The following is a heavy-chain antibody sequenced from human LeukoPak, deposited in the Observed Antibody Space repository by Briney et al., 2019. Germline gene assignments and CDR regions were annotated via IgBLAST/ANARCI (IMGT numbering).Heavy chain of an antibody. CDR2: ISYDGSNK. CDR1: GFTFSSYG. CDR3: ARDVRYCSGGSCYTLYYYYYGMDV. V-gene: IGHV3-30*03. J-gene: IGHJ6*04. D-gene: IGHD2-15*01. Sequence: QPGRSLRLSCAASGFTFSSYGMHWVRQAPGKGLEWVAVISYDGSNKYYADSVKGRFTISRDNSKNTLYLQMNSLRAEDTAVYYCARDVRYCSGGSCYTLYYYYYGMDVWGKGTTVTVSS.